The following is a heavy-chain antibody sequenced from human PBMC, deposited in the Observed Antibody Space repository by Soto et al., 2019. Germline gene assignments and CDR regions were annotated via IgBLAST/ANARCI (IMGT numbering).Heavy chain of an antibody. CDR3: AKDLLRPGRAYGMDV. V-gene: IGHV3-30*18. CDR2: ISYDGSNK. D-gene: IGHD6-25*01. J-gene: IGHJ6*02. CDR1: GFTFSTYG. Sequence: QVQLVESGGGVVQPGRSLRLSCAASGFTFSTYGMHWVRQAPGKGLEWVAVISYDGSNKYYADSVKGRFTISRVNSKNTLYLQMNSLRPEDTAVYYCAKDLLRPGRAYGMDVWGQGTTVTVSS.